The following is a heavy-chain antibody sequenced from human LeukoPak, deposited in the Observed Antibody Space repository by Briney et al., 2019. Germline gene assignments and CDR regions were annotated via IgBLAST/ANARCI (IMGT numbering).Heavy chain of an antibody. CDR1: GFTFSSYS. J-gene: IGHJ3*02. CDR3: ARVEGLVAREPGAFDI. D-gene: IGHD1-26*01. V-gene: IGHV3-21*01. CDR2: ISSSSSYI. Sequence: GGSLRLSCAASGFTFSSYSMNWVRQAPGKGLEWVSSISSSSSYIYYADSVKGRFTISRDNAKNSLYLQMNSLRAEDTAVYYCARVEGLVAREPGAFDIWGQGTMVTVSS.